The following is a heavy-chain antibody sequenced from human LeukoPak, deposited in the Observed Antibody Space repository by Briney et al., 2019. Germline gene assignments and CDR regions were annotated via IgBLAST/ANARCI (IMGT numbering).Heavy chain of an antibody. CDR1: GFTFGSYA. CDR3: ARDKVVGATHFDY. J-gene: IGHJ4*02. V-gene: IGHV3-30*04. CDR2: ISYDGSNK. Sequence: GGSLRLSCAASGFTFGSYAMHWVRQAPGKGLEWVAVISYDGSNKYYADSVKGRFTISRDNSKNTLYLKMNSLRAENTAVYYCARDKVVGATHFDYWGQGTLVTVSS. D-gene: IGHD1-26*01.